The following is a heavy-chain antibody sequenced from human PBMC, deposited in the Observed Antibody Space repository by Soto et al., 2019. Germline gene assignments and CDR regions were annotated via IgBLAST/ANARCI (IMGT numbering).Heavy chain of an antibody. CDR2: INQGGSEI. Sequence: EMQVVESGGGLVQPGGYLRLSCAASGFTFSAYWMTWVRQTPGRGLEWVAHINQGGSEIHYVDYVKGRFTISRDNAKSSMVLQMNSRRAEDAAVYYCGKSNAIDIWGQGTLVTVSS. CDR1: GFTFSAYW. V-gene: IGHV3-7*01. J-gene: IGHJ3*02. CDR3: GKSNAIDI.